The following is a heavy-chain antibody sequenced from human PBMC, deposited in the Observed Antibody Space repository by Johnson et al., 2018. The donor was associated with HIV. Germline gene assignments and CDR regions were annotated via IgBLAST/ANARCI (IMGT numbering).Heavy chain of an antibody. Sequence: VQLVESGGGVVQPGRSLRLSCAASAFTFSSYAIHWVRQAPGKGLEWVAVISYDGSNKYYADSVKGRFTIARDNSKNTLYLQMNSLRAEDTAVYYCAKGGTRYTPGDGFDVWGQGTMVTVSS. V-gene: IGHV3-30-3*01. D-gene: IGHD1-14*01. CDR1: AFTFSSYA. J-gene: IGHJ3*01. CDR3: AKGGTRYTPGDGFDV. CDR2: ISYDGSNK.